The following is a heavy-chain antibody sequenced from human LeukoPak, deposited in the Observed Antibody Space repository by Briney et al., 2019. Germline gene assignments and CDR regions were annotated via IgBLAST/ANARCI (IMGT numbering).Heavy chain of an antibody. Sequence: GGSLRLSCTASGFIFSGSWMAWIRQAPGKGLEWVAIIKRDGSEKYYVDSMKGRFTISRDNAKNSLFLQMNSLRAEDTAIYYCTTDTWYSAGHWGQGTLVTVSS. D-gene: IGHD2-15*01. CDR3: TTDTWYSAGH. J-gene: IGHJ4*02. CDR1: GFIFSGSW. CDR2: IKRDGSEK. V-gene: IGHV3-7*03.